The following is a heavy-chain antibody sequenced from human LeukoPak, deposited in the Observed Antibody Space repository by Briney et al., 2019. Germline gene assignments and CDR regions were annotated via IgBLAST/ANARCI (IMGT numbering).Heavy chain of an antibody. CDR3: AREAYGDLLSYFDY. CDR2: IYYSGST. D-gene: IGHD4-17*01. CDR1: GGSISSYY. J-gene: IGHJ4*02. Sequence: PSETLSLTCTVSGGSISSYYWSWIRQPPGKGLEWIGYIYYSGSTNYNPSLKSRVTISVDTSKNQFSLKLSSVTAAETAVYYCAREAYGDLLSYFDYWGQGTLVTVSS. V-gene: IGHV4-59*01.